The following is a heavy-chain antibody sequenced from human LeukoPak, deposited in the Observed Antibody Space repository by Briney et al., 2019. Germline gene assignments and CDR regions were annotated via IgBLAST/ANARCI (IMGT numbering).Heavy chain of an antibody. J-gene: IGHJ3*02. CDR3: AKDQAYYYDSGGYYSGAFDI. CDR2: ISGSGVST. D-gene: IGHD3-22*01. Sequence: GGSLRLSCATSGFTFTSYAMGWVRQAPGKGLEWVSGISGSGVSTYYAESVKGRFAISRDNSKNTVYLQMNSLKAEDTAVYYCAKDQAYYYDSGGYYSGAFDIWGQGTMVTVS. V-gene: IGHV3-23*01. CDR1: GFTFTSYA.